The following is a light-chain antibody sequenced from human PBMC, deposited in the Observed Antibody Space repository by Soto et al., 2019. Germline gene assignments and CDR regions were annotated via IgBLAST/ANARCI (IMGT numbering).Light chain of an antibody. J-gene: IGLJ1*01. CDR3: SSYAGSNNYYL. CDR1: SSDVGGYNH. Sequence: QSVLTQPASVSGSPGQSITISCTGTSSDVGGYNHVSWYQIHPGKAPKLIIYEVTKRPSGVPDRFSGSKSGNTASLTVSGLQADDEADYYCSSYAGSNNYYLFGPGTKLTVL. V-gene: IGLV2-8*01. CDR2: EVT.